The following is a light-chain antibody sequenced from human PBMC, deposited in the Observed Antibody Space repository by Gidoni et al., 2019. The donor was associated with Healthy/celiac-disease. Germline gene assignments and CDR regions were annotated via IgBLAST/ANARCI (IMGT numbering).Light chain of an antibody. CDR2: GAS. CDR1: QSGSSN. Sequence: EIVMTHSPATLSVSPGERATLCCRASQSGSSNLAWYQQQPGQAPRLLIYGASPRPTGIPARFSGSGSGTEFPLTISSVQSEDFAVYYCQQYNNWPLTFGGGTKVEIK. V-gene: IGKV3-15*01. CDR3: QQYNNWPLT. J-gene: IGKJ4*01.